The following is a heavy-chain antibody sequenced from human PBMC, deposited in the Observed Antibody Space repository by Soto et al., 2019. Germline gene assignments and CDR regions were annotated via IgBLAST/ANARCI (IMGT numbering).Heavy chain of an antibody. J-gene: IGHJ4*02. Sequence: ESLSLTCTVYGGSFSGYYWGWIRQPPGKGLEWIGEINHSGSTNYNPSLKSRVTISVDTSKNQFSLKLSSVTAADTAVYYCARLGYSKVDYWGQGTLVTVSS. V-gene: IGHV4-34*01. CDR3: ARLGYSKVDY. CDR2: INHSGST. CDR1: GGSFSGYY. D-gene: IGHD3-22*01.